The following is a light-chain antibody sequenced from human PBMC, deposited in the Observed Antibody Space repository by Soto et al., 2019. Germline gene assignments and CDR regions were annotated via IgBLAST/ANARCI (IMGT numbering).Light chain of an antibody. CDR1: SSDVGAYNY. CDR2: EVN. V-gene: IGLV2-8*01. J-gene: IGLJ3*02. Sequence: QSVLTQPPSASGSPGQSVTISCTGTSSDVGAYNYVSWYQQYPGKAPKLMIYEVNKRPSGVPDRFSGSKSGKTASLTVSGLKPEEEADYLCPSYEGSKIWVFGAGTRVTV. CDR3: PSYEGSKIWV.